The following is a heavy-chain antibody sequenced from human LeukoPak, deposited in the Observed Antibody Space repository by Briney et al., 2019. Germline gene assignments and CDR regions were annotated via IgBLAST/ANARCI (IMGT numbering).Heavy chain of an antibody. Sequence: ASVKVSCKASGFTFTSSAVQWVRQARGQRLEWIGWIVVGSGNTNYAQKFQERVTITRDMSTSTAYMELSSLRSEDTAVYYCAADRRPKTPYDSSGYYSSDYWGQGTLVTVSS. D-gene: IGHD3-22*01. J-gene: IGHJ4*02. V-gene: IGHV1-58*01. CDR3: AADRRPKTPYDSSGYYSSDY. CDR1: GFTFTSSA. CDR2: IVVGSGNT.